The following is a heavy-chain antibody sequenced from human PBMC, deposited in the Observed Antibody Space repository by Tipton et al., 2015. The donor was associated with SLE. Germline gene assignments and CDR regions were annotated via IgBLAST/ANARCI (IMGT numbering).Heavy chain of an antibody. V-gene: IGHV4-34*01. D-gene: IGHD1-26*01. CDR2: IYHSGNT. CDR3: AKERPNTESYYNWFDP. Sequence: LRLSCAVYGGSFSGYYWSWIRQTPGKGLKWIGSIYHSGNTYYNPSLKSRVSMSIDTSKNQFSLKLTSVTAADTAVYYCAKERPNTESYYNWFDPWGQGTQVTVSS. CDR1: GGSFSGYY. J-gene: IGHJ5*02.